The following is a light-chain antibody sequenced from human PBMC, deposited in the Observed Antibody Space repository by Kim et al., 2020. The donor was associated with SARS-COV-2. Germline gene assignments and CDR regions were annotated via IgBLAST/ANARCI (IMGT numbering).Light chain of an antibody. CDR2: SNN. CDR3: AAWDDSLWV. CDR1: SSNIGSNT. J-gene: IGLJ3*02. Sequence: PGQRVPISCSGSSSNIGSNTVNWYQQLPGTAPKLLIYSNNQRPSGVPDRFSGSKSGTSASLAISGLQSEDEADYYCAAWDDSLWVFGGGTQLTVL. V-gene: IGLV1-44*01.